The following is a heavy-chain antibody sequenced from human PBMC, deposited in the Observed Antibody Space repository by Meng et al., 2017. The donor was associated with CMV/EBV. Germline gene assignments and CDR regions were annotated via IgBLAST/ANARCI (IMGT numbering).Heavy chain of an antibody. CDR1: GGSISSSSYY. Sequence: SETLSLTCTASGGSISSSSYYWGWIRQPPGKGLEWIGSIYYSGSTYYNPSLKSRVTISVDTSKNQFSLKLSSVTAADTAVYYCARRGAYSGYLNWGQGTLVTVSS. CDR3: ARRGAYSGYLN. V-gene: IGHV4-39*01. D-gene: IGHD5-12*01. J-gene: IGHJ4*02. CDR2: IYYSGST.